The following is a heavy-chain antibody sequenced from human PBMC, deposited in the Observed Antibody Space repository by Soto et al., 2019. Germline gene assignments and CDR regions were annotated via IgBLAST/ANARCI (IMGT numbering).Heavy chain of an antibody. J-gene: IGHJ4*02. CDR1: GFTFSSYS. Sequence: EVQLVESGGGLVQPGGSLRLSCAASGFTFSSYSMNWVRQAPGKGLEWVSRINRDGSSTSYADSVKGRFTISSDNAKNTLYMQMNRLRAEDTSVYYCARGRIAVAGFDYWGQGTLVTVSS. V-gene: IGHV3-74*02. CDR3: ARGRIAVAGFDY. CDR2: INRDGSST. D-gene: IGHD6-19*01.